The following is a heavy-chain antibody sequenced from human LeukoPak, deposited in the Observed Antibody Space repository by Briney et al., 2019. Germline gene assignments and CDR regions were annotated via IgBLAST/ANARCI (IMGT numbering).Heavy chain of an antibody. CDR3: AKASSASPSSLNF. V-gene: IGHV3-33*06. Sequence: TGGSLRLSCAASGFTFSNYGMYWVRQAPGKGLEWVAVIWHDGSHKYYAESVKGRFTISRDNSNNTLYLQLTSLRAEDTAVFYCAKASSASPSSLNFWGQGTLVTVSS. CDR1: GFTFSNYG. CDR2: IWHDGSHK. J-gene: IGHJ4*02. D-gene: IGHD2-2*01.